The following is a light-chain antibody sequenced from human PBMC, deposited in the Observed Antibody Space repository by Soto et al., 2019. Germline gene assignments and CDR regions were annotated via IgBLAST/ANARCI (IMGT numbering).Light chain of an antibody. J-gene: IGLJ2*01. CDR1: SSDVGTYNY. CDR3: SSYTSSSLVI. Sequence: QSALTQPASMSGSPGQSITISCTGTSSDVGTYNYVSCYQQHSGKAPKVIIYDVSSRPSGVSNRFSGSKYGNTASLTISGLQAEDEADYYCSSYTSSSLVIFGGGTKVTVL. V-gene: IGLV2-14*01. CDR2: DVS.